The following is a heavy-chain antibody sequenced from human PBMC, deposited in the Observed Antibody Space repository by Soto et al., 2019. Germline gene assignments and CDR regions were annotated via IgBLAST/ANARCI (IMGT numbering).Heavy chain of an antibody. V-gene: IGHV3-23*01. Sequence: EVQLLESGGGLVQPGGSLRLPCAASGFTFRSYAMSWVRQAAGKGLEWVSVISYSSGTTYYADSVKGRFTISRDNAKNTLYLQMTSLGAEDTAVYYCAKALSTTGTRFVVGYYFDSWCQGTQVTFSS. CDR3: AKALSTTGTRFVVGYYFDS. D-gene: IGHD4-17*01. CDR2: ISYSSGTT. CDR1: GFTFRSYA. J-gene: IGHJ4*02.